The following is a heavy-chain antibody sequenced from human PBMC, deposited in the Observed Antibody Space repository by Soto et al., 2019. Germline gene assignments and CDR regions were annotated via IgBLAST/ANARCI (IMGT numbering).Heavy chain of an antibody. CDR3: ARCRLYMSWFDP. Sequence: QVQLQQWGAGLLKPSETLSLTCAVYGGSFSGFYWSWIRQPPGKGLEWIGEINHSGSTNYNPSLKSRVTISVDTSRNQFSLKLSSVTAADTAVYYFARCRLYMSWFDPWGQGTLVTVSS. CDR1: GGSFSGFY. D-gene: IGHD3-16*02. V-gene: IGHV4-34*01. CDR2: INHSGST. J-gene: IGHJ5*02.